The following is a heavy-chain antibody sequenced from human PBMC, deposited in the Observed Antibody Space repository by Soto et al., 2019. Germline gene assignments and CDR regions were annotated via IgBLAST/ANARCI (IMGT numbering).Heavy chain of an antibody. V-gene: IGHV1-18*01. D-gene: IGHD3-9*01. CDR2: ISAYNGNT. CDR3: ARDTYYDILTGYLVRVFDD. J-gene: IGHJ4*02. CDR1: GYTFTSYG. Sequence: QVQLVQSGAEVKKPGASVKVSCKASGYTFTSYGISWVRQAPGQGLEWMGWISAYNGNTNYAQKLQGRVTMTTDTSTSTAYMELRSLRSDDTAVYYCARDTYYDILTGYLVRVFDDWGQVTLVTVSS.